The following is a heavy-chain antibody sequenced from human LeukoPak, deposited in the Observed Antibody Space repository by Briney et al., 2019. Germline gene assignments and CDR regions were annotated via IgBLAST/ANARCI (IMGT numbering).Heavy chain of an antibody. CDR3: ARDLESSSSSFFDY. CDR2: ISYDGSNK. Sequence: PGGSLRLSCAASGFTFSSNWMHWVRQAPGKGLEWVAVISYDGSNKYYADSVKGRFTISRDNSKNTLYLQMNSLRAEDTAVYYCARDLESSSSSFFDYWGQGTLVTVSS. V-gene: IGHV3-30-3*01. J-gene: IGHJ4*02. D-gene: IGHD6-13*01. CDR1: GFTFSSNW.